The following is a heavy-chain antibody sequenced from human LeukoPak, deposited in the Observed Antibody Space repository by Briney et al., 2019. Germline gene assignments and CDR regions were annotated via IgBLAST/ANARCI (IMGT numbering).Heavy chain of an antibody. V-gene: IGHV3-53*01. CDR3: ARDSYYGSGSYYRYTFDY. Sequence: PGGSLRLXCAASGFTVSSNYMSWVRQAPGKGLESVSVIYSGGTTYYADSVKGRFTISRDNSKNTLYLQMNSLRAEDTAVYYCARDSYYGSGSYYRYTFDYWGQGTLVTVSS. CDR2: IYSGGTT. D-gene: IGHD3-10*01. J-gene: IGHJ4*02. CDR1: GFTVSSNY.